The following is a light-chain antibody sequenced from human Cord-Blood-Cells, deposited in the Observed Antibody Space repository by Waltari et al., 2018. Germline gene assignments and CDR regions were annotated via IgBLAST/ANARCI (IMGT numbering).Light chain of an antibody. J-gene: IGLJ3*02. V-gene: IGLV1-40*01. CDR2: GNS. CDR1: SPNIGAGYD. Sequence: QSVLTQPPSVSGAPGQRVTISCTGSSPNIGAGYDVPWYQQLPGTAPKLLIYGNSNRPSGVPDRFSGSKSGTSASLAITGLQAEDEADYYCQSYDSSLSGLWVFGGGTKLTVL. CDR3: QSYDSSLSGLWV.